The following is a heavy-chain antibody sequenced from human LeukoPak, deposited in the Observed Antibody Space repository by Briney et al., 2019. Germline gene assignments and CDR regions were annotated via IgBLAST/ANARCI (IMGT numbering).Heavy chain of an antibody. CDR1: GYTFTGYY. J-gene: IGHJ3*02. CDR2: INPNSGGT. Sequence: ASVKVSCKASGYTFTGYYMHWVRQAPGQGLEWMGWINPNSGGTNYAQKFQGWVTMTRDTSISTAYMELSRLRSDDTAVYYCARERRRRGYYDSSGEAFDIWGQGTMVTVSS. D-gene: IGHD3-22*01. V-gene: IGHV1-2*04. CDR3: ARERRRRGYYDSSGEAFDI.